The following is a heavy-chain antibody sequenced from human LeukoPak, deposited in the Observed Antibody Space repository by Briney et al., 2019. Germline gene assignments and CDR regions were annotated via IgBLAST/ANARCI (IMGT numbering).Heavy chain of an antibody. V-gene: IGHV3-64D*06. CDR2: ISSNGGST. CDR1: GFTFSSYA. CDR3: VKDRNSRIAAAKQNWFDP. Sequence: PEGSLRLSCSASGFTFSSYAMHWVRQAPGKGLEYVSAISSNGGSTYYADSVKGRFTISRDNSRNTLYLQMSSLRAEDTAVYYCVKDRNSRIAAAKQNWFDPWGQGTLVTVSS. D-gene: IGHD6-13*01. J-gene: IGHJ5*02.